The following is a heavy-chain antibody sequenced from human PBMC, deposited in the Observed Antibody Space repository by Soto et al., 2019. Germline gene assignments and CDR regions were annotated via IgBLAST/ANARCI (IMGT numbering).Heavy chain of an antibody. J-gene: IGHJ3*02. Sequence: ASVKVSCKASGYTFTGYYMHWVRQAPGQGLEWMGWINPNSGGTNYAQKFQGWVTMTRDTSISTAYMELSRLRSDDTAVYYCATSKGSGWLDAFDIWGQGTMVTVS. CDR1: GYTFTGYY. V-gene: IGHV1-2*04. D-gene: IGHD6-19*01. CDR3: ATSKGSGWLDAFDI. CDR2: INPNSGGT.